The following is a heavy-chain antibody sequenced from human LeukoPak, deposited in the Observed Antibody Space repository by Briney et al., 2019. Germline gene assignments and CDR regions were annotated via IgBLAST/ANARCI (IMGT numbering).Heavy chain of an antibody. CDR2: ISWNSGNI. CDR3: AKGRGYNYGYIFGYFDY. Sequence: GGSLRLSCAASGFTFSNYAMHWVRQTPGKGLEWVSGISWNSGNIDYADSVKGRFTISRDNAKNSLYLQMNSLRAEDTALYYCAKGRGYNYGYIFGYFDYWGQGTLVTVSS. CDR1: GFTFSNYA. J-gene: IGHJ4*02. D-gene: IGHD5-18*01. V-gene: IGHV3-9*01.